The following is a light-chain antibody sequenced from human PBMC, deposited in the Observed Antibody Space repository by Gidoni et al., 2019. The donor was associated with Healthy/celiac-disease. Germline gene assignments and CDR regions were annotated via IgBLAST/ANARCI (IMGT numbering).Light chain of an antibody. J-gene: IGLJ2*01. CDR1: SLRSDY. Sequence: SSELTQDPAVSVALGQTVRITCHGDSLRSDYASWYQQKPGQAPVLVIYGKNHRPSGIPARFSGSSSGNTASLTITGAQAEDDADYYCNSRDSSGNHPVVFGGGTKLTVL. CDR2: GKN. CDR3: NSRDSSGNHPVV. V-gene: IGLV3-19*01.